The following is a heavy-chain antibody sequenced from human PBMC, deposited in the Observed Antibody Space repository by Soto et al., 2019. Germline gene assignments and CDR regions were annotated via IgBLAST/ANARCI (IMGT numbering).Heavy chain of an antibody. D-gene: IGHD4-17*01. CDR2: ISYDGSNK. Sequence: QVQLVAAGGGVVQPGRSLRLSCADSGFTFSSYGMHWVRQAPGKGLGWVAVISYDGSNKYYADSVKGRFTISRDNSKNTLYLQMNSLRAEDTAVYYCAKDHYGNYDFGVDYWGQGTLVTVSS. CDR1: GFTFSSYG. J-gene: IGHJ4*02. CDR3: AKDHYGNYDFGVDY. V-gene: IGHV3-30*18.